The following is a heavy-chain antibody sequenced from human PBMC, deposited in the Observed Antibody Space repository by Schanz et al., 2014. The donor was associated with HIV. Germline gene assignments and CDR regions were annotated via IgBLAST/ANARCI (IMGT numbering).Heavy chain of an antibody. CDR2: INPSSGGT. Sequence: QVQLVQSGAEVKKPGASVKVSCKASGYTFTGYYMHWVRQAPGQGLEWMGWINPSSGGTNYAQKCQGRVTMTRDTSISTAYIELSSLTSDDTAVYYCARAPPREQWLIGYYGMDVWGQGTTVTVSS. D-gene: IGHD6-19*01. CDR1: GYTFTGYY. J-gene: IGHJ6*02. V-gene: IGHV1-2*02. CDR3: ARAPPREQWLIGYYGMDV.